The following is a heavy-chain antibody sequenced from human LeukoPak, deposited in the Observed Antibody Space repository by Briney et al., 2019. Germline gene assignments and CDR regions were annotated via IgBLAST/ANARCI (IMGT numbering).Heavy chain of an antibody. D-gene: IGHD6-19*01. J-gene: IGHJ4*02. CDR3: ATKQWLAPPPDS. Sequence: GGSLRLSCAASGFAFSKYWMLWVRQAPGKGLESVSRINTDGTVTTYADSVKGRFTVSRDNAGNTMFLQMNSVRDEDTAVYYCATKQWLAPPPDSWGQGTPVTVSS. V-gene: IGHV3-74*01. CDR1: GFAFSKYW. CDR2: INTDGTVT.